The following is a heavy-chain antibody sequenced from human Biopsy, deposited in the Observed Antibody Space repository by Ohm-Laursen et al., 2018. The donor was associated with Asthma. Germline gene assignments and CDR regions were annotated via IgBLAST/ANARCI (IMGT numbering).Heavy chain of an antibody. CDR2: ISHDGSNK. Sequence: SLRLSCAATGFTFSSYGMHWVRQAPGKGLEWVAVISHDGSNKYYADSVKGRFTISRDNSKNTLDLQMNSLRAEDTAVYYCAGQYGGNSPPLEWGQGTLVTVSS. V-gene: IGHV3-30*03. D-gene: IGHD4-23*01. J-gene: IGHJ4*02. CDR3: AGQYGGNSPPLE. CDR1: GFTFSSYG.